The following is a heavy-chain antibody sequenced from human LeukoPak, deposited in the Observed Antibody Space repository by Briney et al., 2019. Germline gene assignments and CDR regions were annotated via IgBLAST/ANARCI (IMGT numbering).Heavy chain of an antibody. CDR1: GGSISSSSYY. J-gene: IGHJ6*02. Sequence: PSETLSLTCTVSGGSISSSSYYWGWIRQPPGKGLEWIGSIYYSGSTYYNPSLKSRVTISVDTSKNQFSLKLSSVTAADTAVYYCARRNGSRQHYYYYGMDVWGQGTTVTVSS. V-gene: IGHV4-39*01. D-gene: IGHD4-11*01. CDR3: ARRNGSRQHYYYYGMDV. CDR2: IYYSGST.